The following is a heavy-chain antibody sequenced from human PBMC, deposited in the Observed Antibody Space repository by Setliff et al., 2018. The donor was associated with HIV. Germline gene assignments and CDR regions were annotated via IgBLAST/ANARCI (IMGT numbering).Heavy chain of an antibody. J-gene: IGHJ4*02. CDR3: ARGFDYAQRPPLYYFDY. CDR2: IYYSGST. CDR1: GGSINSRDYY. D-gene: IGHD2-2*01. Sequence: SETLSLTCTVSGGSINSRDYYWGWIRQPPGKGLEWIGSIYYSGSTYYNPSLKSRVTISVDTSKNQFSLKLSSVTAADTAVYYCARGFDYAQRPPLYYFDYWGQGTLVTVSS. V-gene: IGHV4-39*07.